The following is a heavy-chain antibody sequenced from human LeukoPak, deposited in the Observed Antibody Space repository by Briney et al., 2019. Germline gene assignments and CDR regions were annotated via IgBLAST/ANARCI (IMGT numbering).Heavy chain of an antibody. CDR2: IYTSGST. Sequence: SETLSLTCTVSGGSISSGSYYWSWIRQPAGKGLEWIGRIYTSGSTNYNPSLKSRVTISVDTSKNQFSLKLSSVTAADTAVYYCARDCSSTSCYNYWGQGTLVTVSS. CDR3: ARDCSSTSCYNY. D-gene: IGHD2-2*02. V-gene: IGHV4-61*02. J-gene: IGHJ4*02. CDR1: GGSISSGSYY.